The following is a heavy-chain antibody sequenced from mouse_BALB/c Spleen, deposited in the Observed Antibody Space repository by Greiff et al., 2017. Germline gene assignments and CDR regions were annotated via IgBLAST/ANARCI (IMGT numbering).Heavy chain of an antibody. Sequence: DVMLVESGGGLVQPGGSRKLSCAASGFTFSSFCMHWVRQAPEKGLEWVAYISSGSSTIYYADTVKGRFTISRDNPKNTLFLHMTSLRSEDTAMYYCARCITTVVATRGYAMDYWGQGTSVTVSS. CDR1: GFTFSSFC. V-gene: IGHV5-17*02. CDR2: ISSGSSTI. J-gene: IGHJ4*01. D-gene: IGHD1-1*01. CDR3: ARCITTVVATRGYAMDY.